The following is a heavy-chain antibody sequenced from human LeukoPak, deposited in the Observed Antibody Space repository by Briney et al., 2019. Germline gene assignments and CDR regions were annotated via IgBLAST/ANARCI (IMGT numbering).Heavy chain of an antibody. CDR1: GGSFSGFF. Sequence: SETLSLICAVYGGSFSGFFWSWIRQPPGKGLEWIGEIDHSGNTNYNPSLRSRVTISVDTSKNQFSLKVNSLTAADTAVYYCARKGPLRDSIPFMDVWGEGTTVTVSS. J-gene: IGHJ6*03. CDR2: IDHSGNT. V-gene: IGHV4-34*01. CDR3: ARKGPLRDSIPFMDV. D-gene: IGHD4-17*01.